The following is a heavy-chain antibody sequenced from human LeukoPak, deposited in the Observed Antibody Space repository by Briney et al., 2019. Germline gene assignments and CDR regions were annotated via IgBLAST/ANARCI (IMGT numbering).Heavy chain of an antibody. V-gene: IGHV4-30-4*01. CDR1: GGSISSGDYY. D-gene: IGHD6-13*01. CDR3: ARVVPYSSSWYEFDY. Sequence: SETLSLTCTFSGGSISSGDYYWSWIRQPPGKGLECIGYIYYSGSTYYNPSLKSRVTISVDTSKNQFSLKLSSVTAADTAVYYCARVVPYSSSWYEFDYWGQGTLVTVSS. CDR2: IYYSGST. J-gene: IGHJ4*02.